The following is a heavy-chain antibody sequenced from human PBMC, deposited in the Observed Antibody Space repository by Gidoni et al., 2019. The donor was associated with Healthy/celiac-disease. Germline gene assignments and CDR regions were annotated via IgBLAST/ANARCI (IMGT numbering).Heavy chain of an antibody. CDR1: GGSISSGGYY. Sequence: QVQLQESGPGLVKPSQTLSLTCTVSGGSISSGGYYWSWIRQHPGNVLEWIGYIYYSGSTYYNPSLKSRVTISVDTSKNQFSQKLSSVTAADTAVYYCARDGRGQGGNLPNWYFDLWGRGTLVTVSS. CDR2: IYYSGST. D-gene: IGHD3-16*01. V-gene: IGHV4-31*03. J-gene: IGHJ2*01. CDR3: ARDGRGQGGNLPNWYFDL.